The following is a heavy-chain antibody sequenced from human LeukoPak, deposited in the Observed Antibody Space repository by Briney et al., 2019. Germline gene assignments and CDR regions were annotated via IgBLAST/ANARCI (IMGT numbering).Heavy chain of an antibody. V-gene: IGHV4-61*02. CDR3: ARGRGGSWYFFDY. Sequence: ASETLSLTCTVSGGSISSGSYYWSWIRQPAGKGLEWIGRIYTSGSTNYNPSLTSRVTMSVDTSKNQFSLKLSSVTAADTAVYYCARGRGGSWYFFDYWGQGTLVTVSS. D-gene: IGHD6-13*01. CDR1: GGSISSGSYY. CDR2: IYTSGST. J-gene: IGHJ4*02.